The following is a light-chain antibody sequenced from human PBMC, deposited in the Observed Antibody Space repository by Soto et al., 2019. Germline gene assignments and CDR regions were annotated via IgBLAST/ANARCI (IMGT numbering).Light chain of an antibody. V-gene: IGLV2-14*01. CDR2: EVS. CDR3: SSYTSSSTHVV. Sequence: QSALTQPASVSGSLGQSITISCTGTSSDVGDYDYVSWYQQHPDKAPKLMIYEVSNRPSGVSNRFSGSKSGNTASLTISGLQAEDEADYYCSSYTSSSTHVVFGGGTKLTVL. CDR1: SSDVGDYDY. J-gene: IGLJ2*01.